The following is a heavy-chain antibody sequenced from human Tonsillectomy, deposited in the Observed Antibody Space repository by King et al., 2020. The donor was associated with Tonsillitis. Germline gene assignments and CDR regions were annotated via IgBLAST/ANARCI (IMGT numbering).Heavy chain of an antibody. D-gene: IGHD6-6*01. Sequence: VQLVESGGGLVQPGGSLRLSCAASGFTVSSNYMTWVRQAPGKGLEWVSVIYSSGSTYYADSVRGRLTISRDNSKNTRYLQMNSLRAEDTAVYYCARDSSASTRDYWGQGTLVTVSS. CDR3: ARDSSASTRDY. CDR1: GFTVSSNY. J-gene: IGHJ4*02. CDR2: IYSSGST. V-gene: IGHV3-66*01.